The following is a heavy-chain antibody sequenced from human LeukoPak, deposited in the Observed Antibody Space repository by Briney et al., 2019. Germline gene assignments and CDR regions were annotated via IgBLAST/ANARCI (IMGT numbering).Heavy chain of an antibody. CDR1: GGSISSSSYY. Sequence: SETLSLTCTVSGGSISSSSYYWGWIRQPPGKGLEWIGSIYYSGSTYYNPSLKSRVTISVDTSKNQFSLKLSSVTAADTAVYYCARDDYCGGDCYLPDYWGQGTLVTVSS. CDR3: ARDDYCGGDCYLPDY. D-gene: IGHD2-21*02. V-gene: IGHV4-39*07. CDR2: IYYSGST. J-gene: IGHJ4*02.